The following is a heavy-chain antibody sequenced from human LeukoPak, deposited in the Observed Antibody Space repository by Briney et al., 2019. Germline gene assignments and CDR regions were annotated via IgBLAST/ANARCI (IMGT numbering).Heavy chain of an antibody. V-gene: IGHV3-48*03. D-gene: IGHD6-19*01. CDR3: AREAGSSGWYYFDY. Sequence: GGSLRLSCAASGFTFSSYEMNWVRQAPGKGLEWVSYISSSGSTIYYADSVKGRFTISRDNAKNSLYLQMNSLRAEDAAVYYCAREAGSSGWYYFDYWGQGTLVTVSS. CDR1: GFTFSSYE. CDR2: ISSSGSTI. J-gene: IGHJ4*02.